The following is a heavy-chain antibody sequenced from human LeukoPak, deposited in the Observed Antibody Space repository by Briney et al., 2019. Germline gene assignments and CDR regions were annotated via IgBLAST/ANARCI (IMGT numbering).Heavy chain of an antibody. Sequence: GASVKVSCKASGGTFSSYAISWVRQAPGQGLEWMGGIIPIFGTANYAQKFQGRVTITADESTSTAYMELRSLRSDDTAVYYCARGTAMVVDYWGQGTLVTVSS. V-gene: IGHV1-69*13. CDR3: ARGTAMVVDY. CDR2: IIPIFGTA. J-gene: IGHJ4*02. CDR1: GGTFSSYA. D-gene: IGHD5-18*01.